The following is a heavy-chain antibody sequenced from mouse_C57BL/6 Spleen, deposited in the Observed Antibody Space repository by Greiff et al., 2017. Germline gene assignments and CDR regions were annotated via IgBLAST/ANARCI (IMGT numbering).Heavy chain of an antibody. J-gene: IGHJ1*03. CDR3: ALYDYDDWYFDV. V-gene: IGHV1-52*01. CDR1: GYTFTSYW. CDR2: IDPYDSET. Sequence: VQLQQPGAELVRPGSSVKLSCKASGYTFTSYWMHWVKQRPIQGLEWIGNIDPYDSETHYNQKFKDKATLTVDKSSSTAYMQLSSLTSEDSAVYYCALYDYDDWYFDVWGTGTTVTVSS. D-gene: IGHD2-4*01.